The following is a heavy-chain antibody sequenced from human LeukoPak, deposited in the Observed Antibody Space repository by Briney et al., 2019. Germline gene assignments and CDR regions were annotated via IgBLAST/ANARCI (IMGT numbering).Heavy chain of an antibody. D-gene: IGHD6-13*01. V-gene: IGHV4-4*02. J-gene: IGHJ6*01. CDR1: GGSISGSNW. CDR3: ARGEQQLALDGYRYYGLEV. Sequence: PSGTLSLTCAVSGGSISGSNWWRWVRQPPGKGLEWFGENYHGDSTNYTPSLKSRVSISVDKSKNEFSLKLRSVTAADTAMYYCARGEQQLALDGYRYYGLEVWGKGPRSPSPQ. CDR2: NYHGDST.